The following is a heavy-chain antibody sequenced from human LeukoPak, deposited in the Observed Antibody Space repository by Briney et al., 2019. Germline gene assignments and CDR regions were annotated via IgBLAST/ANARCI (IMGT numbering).Heavy chain of an antibody. V-gene: IGHV4-39*01. D-gene: IGHD1-26*01. CDR3: ATWDSGRYSQIDN. CDR1: GGPVSSSSFY. Sequence: SETLSLTCTVSGGPVSSSSFYWGWVRQSPEKGLECIGTIYYAGDTYHNPSLESRLTISGDTSKNQFPLKLRSVTAADTAVYYCATWDSGRYSQIDNWGQGTLVTVS. J-gene: IGHJ4*02. CDR2: IYYAGDT.